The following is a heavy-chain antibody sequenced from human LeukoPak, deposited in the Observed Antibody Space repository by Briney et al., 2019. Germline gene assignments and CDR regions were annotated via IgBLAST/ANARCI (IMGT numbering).Heavy chain of an antibody. D-gene: IGHD4-17*01. Sequence: GGSLRLSCAASGFTFSSYGMHWVRQAPGKGLEWVAFIRYDGSNKYYADSVKGRFTISRDNSKNTLYLQMNSLRTEDTAVYYCAKDQAYGTVTTFTYWGQGTLVTVSS. CDR1: GFTFSSYG. J-gene: IGHJ4*02. V-gene: IGHV3-30*02. CDR3: AKDQAYGTVTTFTY. CDR2: IRYDGSNK.